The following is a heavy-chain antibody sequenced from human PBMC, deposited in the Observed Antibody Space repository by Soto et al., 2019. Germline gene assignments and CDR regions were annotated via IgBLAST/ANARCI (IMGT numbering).Heavy chain of an antibody. D-gene: IGHD6-25*01. V-gene: IGHV1-69*01. Sequence: QVQLVQSGPEVKKPGSSVKVSCRASGGTFSDSALSWVRQAPGQGLEWMGGIIPMFGSPEYAQKFLGRVTITADVSTSTAYMELSSLSVDDTAKYYCARESIGYRGGFSFYGMDVWGQGTTVTVSS. CDR2: IIPMFGSP. J-gene: IGHJ6*02. CDR1: GGTFSDSA. CDR3: ARESIGYRGGFSFYGMDV.